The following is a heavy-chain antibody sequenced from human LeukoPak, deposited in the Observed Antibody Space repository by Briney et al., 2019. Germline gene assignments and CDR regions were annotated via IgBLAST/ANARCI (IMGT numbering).Heavy chain of an antibody. CDR3: ARDPTAAVYNWFDP. D-gene: IGHD2-2*01. Sequence: SQTLSLTCAISGDSVSGNSAALNWIRQSPPRGLEWLVRTYYRSKWYNDYAVSVKSRITINPDTSKNQFSLHLNSVTPEDTAVYYCARDPTAAVYNWFDPWGQGTLVTVSS. CDR2: TYYRSKWYN. V-gene: IGHV6-1*01. CDR1: GDSVSGNSAA. J-gene: IGHJ5*02.